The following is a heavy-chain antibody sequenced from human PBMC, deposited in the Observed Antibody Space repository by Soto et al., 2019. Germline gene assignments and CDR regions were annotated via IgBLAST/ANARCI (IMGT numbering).Heavy chain of an antibody. D-gene: IGHD4-17*01. J-gene: IGHJ3*01. CDR3: ASHGDSRGLGAFEV. CDR1: GLTFRTYG. Sequence: QVQLVESGGGVVQPGRSLRLSCAASGLTFRTYGMHWVRQAPGKGLEWVAAISFDGTTKYYADYVKGRFTVSRDNSKNTLFLQMSSLRVNDTAVYYCASHGDSRGLGAFEVWGQGTLVSVSS. V-gene: IGHV3-30*03. CDR2: ISFDGTTK.